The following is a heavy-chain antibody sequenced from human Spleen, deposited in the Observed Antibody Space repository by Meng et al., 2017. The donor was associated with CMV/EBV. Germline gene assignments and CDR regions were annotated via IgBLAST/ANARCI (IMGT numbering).Heavy chain of an antibody. CDR1: GCTFSSYA. D-gene: IGHD4-23*01. V-gene: IGHV3-23*01. J-gene: IGHJ4*02. CDR2: ISGSGGST. Sequence: GCTFSSYARSWVRQAPGKGLEWVSAISGSGGSTYYADSVKGRFTISRDNSKNTLYLQMNSLRAEDTAVYYCAKDWSSIYGANSGFDYWGQGTLVTVSS. CDR3: AKDWSSIYGANSGFDY.